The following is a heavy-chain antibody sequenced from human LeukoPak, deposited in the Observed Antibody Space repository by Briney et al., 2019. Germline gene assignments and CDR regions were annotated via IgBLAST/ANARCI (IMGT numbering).Heavy chain of an antibody. CDR1: GGTFTSYA. D-gene: IGHD3-10*01. J-gene: IGHJ4*02. CDR3: ARASGPYGSGSYYTAPFDY. V-gene: IGHV1-69*06. Sequence: SPKASSEASGGTFTSYAISWVRPAPGQGLEWMGGIIPIFGTANYAQKFQGRVTITADKSTSTAYMELSSLTSEDTAVYYCARASGPYGSGSYYTAPFDYWGQGTLVTVSS. CDR2: IIPIFGTA.